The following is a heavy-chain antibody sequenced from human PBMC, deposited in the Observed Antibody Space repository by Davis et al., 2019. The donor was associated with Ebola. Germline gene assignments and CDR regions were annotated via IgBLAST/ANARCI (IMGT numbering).Heavy chain of an antibody. CDR2: IYSGGST. CDR1: GFTVSSNY. Sequence: GESLKISCAASGFTVSSNYMSWVRQAPGKGLEWVSVIYSGGSTYYADSVKGRFTISRDNSKNTLYLQMNSLRAEDTAVYYCAREVVSITIFGVVEYYYGMDVWGQGTTVTVSS. V-gene: IGHV3-66*01. CDR3: AREVVSITIFGVVEYYYGMDV. J-gene: IGHJ6*02. D-gene: IGHD3-3*01.